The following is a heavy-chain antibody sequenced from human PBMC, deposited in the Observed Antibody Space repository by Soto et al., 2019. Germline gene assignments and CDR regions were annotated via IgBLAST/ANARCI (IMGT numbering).Heavy chain of an antibody. J-gene: IGHJ4*02. V-gene: IGHV4-59*08. D-gene: IGHD2-15*01. CDR3: ARLLKGYCSGGSCYSGSYYFDY. CDR1: GGSISSYY. Sequence: SETLSLTCPVSGGSISSYYLSWIRQPPGKGLEWIGFINYSGSTNYNPSLKSRVTISVDTSRSQFSLRLSSVTAADTAVYYCARLLKGYCSGGSCYSGSYYFDYWGQGTPVTVSS. CDR2: INYSGST.